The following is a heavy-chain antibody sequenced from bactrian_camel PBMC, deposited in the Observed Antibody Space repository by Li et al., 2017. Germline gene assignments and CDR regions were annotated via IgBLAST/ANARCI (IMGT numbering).Heavy chain of an antibody. Sequence: DVQLVESGGGSVQAGGSLRLSCTASGYILSGGECVAWFRQAPGKEREGVAAIYRSGSPTWSGISPTYYDTSVKGRFTISLDRAKDILFLEMDNLKPEDTAMYYCAAGATLSTLFPQSYNHWGQGTQVTVS. D-gene: IGHD2*01. CDR2: IYRSGSPTWSGISPT. CDR3: AAGATLSTLFPQSYNH. V-gene: IGHV3S31*01. J-gene: IGHJ4*01. CDR1: GYILSGGEC.